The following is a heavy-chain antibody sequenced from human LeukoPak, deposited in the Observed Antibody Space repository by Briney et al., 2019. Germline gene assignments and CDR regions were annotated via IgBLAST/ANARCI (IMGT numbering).Heavy chain of an antibody. J-gene: IGHJ4*02. CDR3: ATGTSGSYYVGIVRPIDY. CDR1: GYTLTELP. V-gene: IGHV1-24*01. Sequence: ASVKVSCKVSGYTLTELPIHWVRQAPGKGLEWRGGFDPDDGETVYAQMFQGRVTMTEDTSSDTAFMELSSLRSEDTAVYYCATGTSGSYYVGIVRPIDYWGQGTLVTVSS. CDR2: FDPDDGET. D-gene: IGHD1-26*01.